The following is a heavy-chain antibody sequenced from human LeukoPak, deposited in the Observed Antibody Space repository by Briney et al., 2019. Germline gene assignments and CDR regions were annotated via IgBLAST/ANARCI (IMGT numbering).Heavy chain of an antibody. CDR2: ISLTGRT. CDR1: GGSISSTNW. Sequence: PSETLSLTCGVSGGSISSTNWWSWVRQPPGQGLEWIGEISLTGRTNYNPSLNGRVTMSVDTSKNQFSLNLSAATAADTAVYYCARARRGYVRLDYWGQGTLVTVSS. V-gene: IGHV4-4*02. J-gene: IGHJ4*02. CDR3: ARARRGYVRLDY. D-gene: IGHD5-12*01.